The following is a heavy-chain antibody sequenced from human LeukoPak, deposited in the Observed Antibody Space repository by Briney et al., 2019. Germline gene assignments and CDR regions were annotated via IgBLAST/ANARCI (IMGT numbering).Heavy chain of an antibody. Sequence: SETLSLTCAVYGGSFSGYYWSWIRQPPGKGLEWIGEINHSGSTNYNPSLKSRVTISVDTSKNQFSLKLSSVTAADTAVYYCARGEVCSSTSCPLSFDYWGQGTLVTVSS. J-gene: IGHJ4*02. D-gene: IGHD2-2*01. CDR1: GGSFSGYY. CDR2: INHSGST. CDR3: ARGEVCSSTSCPLSFDY. V-gene: IGHV4-34*01.